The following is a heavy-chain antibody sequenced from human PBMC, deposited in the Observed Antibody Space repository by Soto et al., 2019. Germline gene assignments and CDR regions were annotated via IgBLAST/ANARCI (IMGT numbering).Heavy chain of an antibody. CDR1: GGSISSYY. D-gene: IGHD4-17*01. Sequence: PSETLSLTCTVSGGSISSYYWSWIRQPAGKGLEWIGRIYTSGSTNYNPSLKSRVTMSVDTSKNQFSLKLSSVTAADTAVYYCARVNGDYGFGHYYYYGMDVWGQGTTVT. J-gene: IGHJ6*02. CDR2: IYTSGST. CDR3: ARVNGDYGFGHYYYYGMDV. V-gene: IGHV4-4*07.